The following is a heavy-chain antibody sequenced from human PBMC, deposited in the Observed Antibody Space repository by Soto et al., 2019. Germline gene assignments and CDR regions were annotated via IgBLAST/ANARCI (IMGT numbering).Heavy chain of an antibody. V-gene: IGHV4-31*03. CDR3: ARGGGSSWLDYYYYGMDV. CDR2: IYYSGST. J-gene: IGHJ6*02. CDR1: GGSISSGGYY. Sequence: SETLSLTCTVSGGSISSGGYYWSWIRQHPGKGLEWIGYIYYSGSTYYNPSLKSRVTISVDTSKNQFSLKLSSVTAADTAVYYCARGGGSSWLDYYYYGMDVWGQGTTVTVS. D-gene: IGHD6-13*01.